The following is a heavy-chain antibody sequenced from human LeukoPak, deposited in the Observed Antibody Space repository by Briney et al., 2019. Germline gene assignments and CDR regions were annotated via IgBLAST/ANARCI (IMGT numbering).Heavy chain of an antibody. CDR2: TYYSGST. Sequence: SETLSLTCTVSGGSISSYYWSWIRQPPGKGLEWIGYTYYSGSTNYNPSLKSRVTISVDTSKNQFSLKLSSVTAADTAVYYCARVTSLVDAFDIWGQGIMVTVSS. V-gene: IGHV4-59*01. CDR3: ARVTSLVDAFDI. J-gene: IGHJ3*02. CDR1: GGSISSYY.